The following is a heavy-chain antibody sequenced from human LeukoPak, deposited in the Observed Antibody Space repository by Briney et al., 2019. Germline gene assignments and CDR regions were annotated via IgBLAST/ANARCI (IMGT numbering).Heavy chain of an antibody. J-gene: IGHJ4*02. CDR3: ARHHGWLRFAYFDY. CDR1: GFTFSSYW. D-gene: IGHD5-12*01. Sequence: GGSLRLSCAASGFTFSSYWMSWVRQAPGKGLEWVANIKQDGSEKYYVDSVKGRFTISRDNAKNSLYLQMNSLRAEDTAVYYCARHHGWLRFAYFDYWGQGTLVTVSS. CDR2: IKQDGSEK. V-gene: IGHV3-7*01.